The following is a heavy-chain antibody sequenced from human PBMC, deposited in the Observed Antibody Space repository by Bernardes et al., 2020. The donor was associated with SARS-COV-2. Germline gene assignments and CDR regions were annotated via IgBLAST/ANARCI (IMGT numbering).Heavy chain of an antibody. CDR3: ATRETSDCSSTSCYSFDY. D-gene: IGHD2-2*01. CDR2: ISGSGGST. Sequence: GGSLRLSCAASGFTFSSYAMSWVRQAPGKGLEWVSAISGSGGSTYYADSVKGRFTISRDNSKNTLYLQMNSLRAEDTAVYYCATRETSDCSSTSCYSFDYWGQGTLVTVSS. CDR1: GFTFSSYA. V-gene: IGHV3-23*01. J-gene: IGHJ4*02.